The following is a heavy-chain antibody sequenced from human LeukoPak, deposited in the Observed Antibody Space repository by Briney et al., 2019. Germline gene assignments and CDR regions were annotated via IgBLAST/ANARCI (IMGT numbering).Heavy chain of an antibody. CDR2: ISSSSSTI. CDR1: GFTFSSYS. CDR3: ARELAAADPYYFDY. D-gene: IGHD6-13*01. J-gene: IGHJ4*02. V-gene: IGHV3-48*02. Sequence: GGSLRLSCAASGFTFSSYSMNLVRQAPGKGLEWVSYISSSSSTIYYADSVKGRFTISRDNAKNSLYLQMNSLRDEDTAVYYCARELAAADPYYFDYWGQGTLVTVSS.